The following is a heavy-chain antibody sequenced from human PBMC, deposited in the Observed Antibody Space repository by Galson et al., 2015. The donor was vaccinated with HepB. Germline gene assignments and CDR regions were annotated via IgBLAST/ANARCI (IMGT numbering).Heavy chain of an antibody. CDR2: ISSSSSTI. J-gene: IGHJ4*02. CDR3: ARSDFWSGYYAFFDY. Sequence: SLRLSCAASGFTFSSYSMNWVRKAPGKGLEWVSYISSSSSTIYYADSVKGRFTISRDNAKNSLYLQMNSLRDEDTAVYYCARSDFWSGYYAFFDYWGQGTLVTVSS. CDR1: GFTFSSYS. D-gene: IGHD3-3*01. V-gene: IGHV3-48*02.